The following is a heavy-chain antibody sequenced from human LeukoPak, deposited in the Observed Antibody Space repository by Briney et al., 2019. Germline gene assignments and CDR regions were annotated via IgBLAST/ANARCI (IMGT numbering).Heavy chain of an antibody. CDR1: GFTFSDYY. Sequence: GGSLRLSCAASGFTFSDYYMSWIRQAPGKGLEWVSYISSSGSTIDYADSVKGRFTISRDNAKNSLYLQMNSLRDEDTAVYYCARERGYSYGYSDYWGQGTLVTVSS. J-gene: IGHJ4*02. D-gene: IGHD5-18*01. CDR2: ISSSGSTI. V-gene: IGHV3-11*04. CDR3: ARERGYSYGYSDY.